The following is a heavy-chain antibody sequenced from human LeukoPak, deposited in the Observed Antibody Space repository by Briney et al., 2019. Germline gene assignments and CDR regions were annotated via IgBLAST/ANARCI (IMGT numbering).Heavy chain of an antibody. CDR2: IIPILDIT. CDR1: GGTFSSYT. Sequence: SVKVSCKASGGTFSSYTISWVRQAPGQGLEWMGRIIPILDITNYAQNFQGRVTITADTSTSTASMELSSLIPEDTAVYYCARVPDIVVVPAATSWYFDLWGRGTLVTVSS. V-gene: IGHV1-69*02. D-gene: IGHD2-2*01. J-gene: IGHJ2*01. CDR3: ARVPDIVVVPAATSWYFDL.